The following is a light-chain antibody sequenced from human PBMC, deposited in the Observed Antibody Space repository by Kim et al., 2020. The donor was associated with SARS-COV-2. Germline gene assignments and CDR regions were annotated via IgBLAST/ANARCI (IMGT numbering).Light chain of an antibody. Sequence: EIVMTQSPSPLSVSPGERATLSCRSSESISNNLAWYQHKPGQAPRLLIYGASTSPTGIPARFSVSGSGTDFTLTVSSLQSEDFAVYYCHQYKGWPPGYSFGQGTKLEI. CDR2: GAS. CDR3: HQYKGWPPGYS. CDR1: ESISNN. J-gene: IGKJ2*03. V-gene: IGKV3-15*01.